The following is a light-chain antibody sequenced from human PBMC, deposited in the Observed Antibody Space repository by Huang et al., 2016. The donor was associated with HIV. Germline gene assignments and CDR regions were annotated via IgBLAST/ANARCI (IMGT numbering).Light chain of an antibody. CDR3: QQSYRPPRT. V-gene: IGKV1-39*01. J-gene: IGKJ2*01. CDR2: ATS. CDR1: QSIDKN. Sequence: DIQMTQSPSSLSASVGDRVTITCRASQSIDKNLNWHQKKPGKAPKLLISATSNLHSGVPSRFSGSGSATDVTLTISSLQAEDSATYYCQQSYRPPRTFGQGTQLEI.